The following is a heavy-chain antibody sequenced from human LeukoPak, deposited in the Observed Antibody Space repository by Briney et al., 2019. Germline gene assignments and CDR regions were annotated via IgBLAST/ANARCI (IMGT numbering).Heavy chain of an antibody. J-gene: IGHJ5*02. Sequence: PGGSLRLSCAASEFTFSNYAMNWVRQAPGKGLEWVSAISGSSVYIYYADSVKGRFTISRDNAKNSLFLQMNSLRAEDTAVYYCARGLGSSNYDVGNLWGQGTPVTVSS. CDR2: ISGSSVYI. D-gene: IGHD3-10*02. CDR1: EFTFSNYA. V-gene: IGHV3-21*01. CDR3: ARGLGSSNYDVGNL.